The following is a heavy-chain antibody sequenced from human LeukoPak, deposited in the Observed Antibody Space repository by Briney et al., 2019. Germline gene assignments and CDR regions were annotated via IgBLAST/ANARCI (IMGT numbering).Heavy chain of an antibody. CDR2: IYTSGST. J-gene: IGHJ4*02. V-gene: IGHV4-61*02. CDR1: GGSISSSSYY. Sequence: PSETLSLTCTVSGGSISSSSYYWSWIRQPAGKGLEWIGRIYTSGSTNYNPSLKSRVTISVDRSKNQFSLKLSSVTAADTAVYYCARGGEMATIVFDYWGQGTLVTVSS. CDR3: ARGGEMATIVFDY. D-gene: IGHD5-24*01.